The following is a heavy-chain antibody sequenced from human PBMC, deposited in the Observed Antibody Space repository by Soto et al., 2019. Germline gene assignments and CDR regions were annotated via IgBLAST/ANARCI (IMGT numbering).Heavy chain of an antibody. D-gene: IGHD3-10*01. CDR1: GFTFSSYG. CDR2: ISYDGSNK. Sequence: QVQLVESGGGVVQPGRSLRLSCAASGFTFSSYGMHWVRQAPGKGLEWVAVISYDGSNKYYADSVKGRFTISRDNSKNTLYLKMNSMRAEDTAVYYCAKDQLRGVRGVITYYYGMDLWGQGTTLTVSS. CDR3: AKDQLRGVRGVITYYYGMDL. V-gene: IGHV3-30*18. J-gene: IGHJ6*02.